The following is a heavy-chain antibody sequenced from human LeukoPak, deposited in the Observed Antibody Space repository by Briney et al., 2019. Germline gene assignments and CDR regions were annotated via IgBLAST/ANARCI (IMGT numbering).Heavy chain of an antibody. CDR1: GGSINNYY. Sequence: PSETPSLTCTVSGGSINNYYWSWIRQPPGKGLEWIGYIYYRGSTNYNPSLKSRFTFSVDTSKNQFSLKLNSVTAADPAVYYCARGGDYGDLRYFDYWGQATLLTVSS. CDR3: ARGGDYGDLRYFDY. V-gene: IGHV4-59*01. D-gene: IGHD4-17*01. J-gene: IGHJ4*02. CDR2: IYYRGST.